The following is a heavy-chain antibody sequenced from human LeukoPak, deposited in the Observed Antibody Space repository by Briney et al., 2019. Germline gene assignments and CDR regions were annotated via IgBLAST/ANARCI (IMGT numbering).Heavy chain of an antibody. CDR2: IYSGGST. Sequence: PGGSLRLSCAASVFTVSSNYMSWVRQAPGKGLEWVSVIYSGGSTYYADSVKGRFTISRDNSKNTLYLQMNSLRAEDTAVYYCARGGVGARRAAFDIWGQGTMVTVSS. CDR3: ARGGVGARRAAFDI. V-gene: IGHV3-53*01. J-gene: IGHJ3*02. D-gene: IGHD1-26*01. CDR1: VFTVSSNY.